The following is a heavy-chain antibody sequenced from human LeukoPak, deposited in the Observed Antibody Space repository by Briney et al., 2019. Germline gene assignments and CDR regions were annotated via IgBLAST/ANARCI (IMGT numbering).Heavy chain of an antibody. D-gene: IGHD3-22*01. CDR3: ARGDSSGYYYVWFDY. CDR1: GYTFTGYY. V-gene: IGHV1-2*02. CDR2: INPNSGGT. Sequence: ASVTVSFTSSGYTFTGYYMHWVRQAPGQGLEWMGWINPNSGGTNYAQEFQGRVTMTRDTSISTAYMELSRLRSDDTAVYYCARGDSSGYYYVWFDYWGQGTLVTVSS. J-gene: IGHJ4*02.